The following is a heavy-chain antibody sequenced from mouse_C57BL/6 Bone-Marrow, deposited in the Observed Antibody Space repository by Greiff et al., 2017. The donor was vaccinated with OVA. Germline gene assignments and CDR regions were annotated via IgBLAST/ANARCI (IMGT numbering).Heavy chain of an antibody. D-gene: IGHD2-12*01. V-gene: IGHV1-61*01. Sequence: QVQLQQPGAELVRPGSSVKLSCKASGYTFTSYWMDWVKQRPGQGLEWIGNIYPSDSETHYNQKFKDKATLTVDKSSSTAYMQLSSLTSEDSAVYYCARHYYSLYAMDYWGQGTSVTVSS. J-gene: IGHJ4*01. CDR3: ARHYYSLYAMDY. CDR1: GYTFTSYW. CDR2: IYPSDSET.